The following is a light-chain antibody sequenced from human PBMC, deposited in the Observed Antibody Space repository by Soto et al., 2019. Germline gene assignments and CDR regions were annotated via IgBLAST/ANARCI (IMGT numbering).Light chain of an antibody. CDR3: LSYTTSNTVV. V-gene: IGLV2-14*01. CDR2: EVK. Sequence: QSVLSQPASVSGSPGQSITISCTGTSSDVGGYKYVSWYQQHPGKAPKLIIYEVKNRASGVSNRFSGSKSGNTASLTISGLQAEDEAEYYCLSYTTSNTVVFGGGTKVTVL. J-gene: IGLJ2*01. CDR1: SSDVGGYKY.